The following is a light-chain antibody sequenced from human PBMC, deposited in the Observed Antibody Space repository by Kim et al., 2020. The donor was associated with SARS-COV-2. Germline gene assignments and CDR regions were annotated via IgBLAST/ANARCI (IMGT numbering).Light chain of an antibody. CDR3: QQFDNLPIT. Sequence: DIQMTQSPSSLSASVGDRVTITCQASQDISNYLNWYQQKPGKAPKLPIYDASNLKTGVPSRFSGSGSGTDFTFNISSLQPEDIATYYCQQFDNLPITFGQGTRLEIK. CDR2: DAS. CDR1: QDISNY. V-gene: IGKV1-33*01. J-gene: IGKJ5*01.